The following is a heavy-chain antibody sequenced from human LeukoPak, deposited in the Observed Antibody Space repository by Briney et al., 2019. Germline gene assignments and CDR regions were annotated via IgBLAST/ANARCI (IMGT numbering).Heavy chain of an antibody. Sequence: GGSLRLSCAASGFTFSNYWMSWVRQAPGKGLEWVANIKQDGSEKYYLDSVKGRFTISRDNAKNSLYLQMNSLRAEDTAVYYCARDPGDAFDIWGQGTTVTVSS. V-gene: IGHV3-7*01. J-gene: IGHJ3*02. CDR2: IKQDGSEK. CDR1: GFTFSNYW. CDR3: ARDPGDAFDI.